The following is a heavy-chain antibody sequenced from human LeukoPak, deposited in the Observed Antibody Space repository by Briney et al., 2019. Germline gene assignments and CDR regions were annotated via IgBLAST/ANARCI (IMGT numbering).Heavy chain of an antibody. D-gene: IGHD2-8*01. V-gene: IGHV1-2*02. CDR1: GYTFTGYY. CDR2: INPNSGGT. Sequence: ASVKVSCKASGYTFTGYYMHWVRQAPGQGLEWMGWINPNSGGTNYAQKFQGRVTMTRDTSISTVYMELSSLRSDDTAVYYCARRSTLYCTNGVCYGYWGQGTLVTVSS. CDR3: ARRSTLYCTNGVCYGY. J-gene: IGHJ4*02.